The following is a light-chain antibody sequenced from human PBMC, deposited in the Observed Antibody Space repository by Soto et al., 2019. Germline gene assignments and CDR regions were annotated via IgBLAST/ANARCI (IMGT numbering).Light chain of an antibody. CDR1: QSISSNY. CDR2: GAS. Sequence: EIVLTQSPGTLSVSPGERATLSCRASQSISSNYLAWYQQKPGQAPSLLIYGASSRATGIPDRFSGSGSGTDFTLTISRPEPEDYAIYYCQQYGSWTFGQGTKVEIK. CDR3: QQYGSWT. V-gene: IGKV3-20*01. J-gene: IGKJ1*01.